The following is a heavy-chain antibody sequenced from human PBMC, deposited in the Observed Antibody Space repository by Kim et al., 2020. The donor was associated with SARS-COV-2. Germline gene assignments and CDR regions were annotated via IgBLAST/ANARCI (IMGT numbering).Heavy chain of an antibody. D-gene: IGHD6-13*01. Sequence: GGSLRLSCAASGFTFSSYGMHWVRQAPGKGLEWVAVISYDGSNKYYADSVKGRFTISRDNSKNTLYLQMNSLRAEDTAVYYCARVAAAGKILYYYYYGMDVWGQGTTVTVSS. CDR1: GFTFSSYG. CDR3: ARVAAAGKILYYYYYGMDV. CDR2: ISYDGSNK. V-gene: IGHV3-33*05. J-gene: IGHJ6*02.